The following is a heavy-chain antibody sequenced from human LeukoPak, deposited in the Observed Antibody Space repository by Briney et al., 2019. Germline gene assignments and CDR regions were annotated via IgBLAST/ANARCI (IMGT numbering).Heavy chain of an antibody. CDR2: ISGSGGST. J-gene: IGHJ4*02. Sequence: GGSLRLSCAASGFTFSSYAMSWVRQAPGKGLEWVSAISGSGGSTYYADSVKGRFTISRDNSKNMLYLQMNSLRAEDTAVYYCAKLVGVVIIPVYFDYWGQGTLVTVSS. D-gene: IGHD3-3*01. V-gene: IGHV3-23*01. CDR3: AKLVGVVIIPVYFDY. CDR1: GFTFSSYA.